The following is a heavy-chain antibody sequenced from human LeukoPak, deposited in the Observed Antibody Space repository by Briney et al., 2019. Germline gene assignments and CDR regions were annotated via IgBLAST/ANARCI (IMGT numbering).Heavy chain of an antibody. CDR1: EFSFGSNY. CDR2: ISGSGGST. Sequence: GGSLRLSCAASEFSFGSNYMTWVRQAPGKGLEWVSAISGSGGSTYYADSVKGRFTISRDNSKNTLYLQMNSLRAEDTAVYYCAKLGYYYDSSGYYSQLYYFDYWGQGTLVTVSS. J-gene: IGHJ4*02. V-gene: IGHV3-23*01. CDR3: AKLGYYYDSSGYYSQLYYFDY. D-gene: IGHD3-22*01.